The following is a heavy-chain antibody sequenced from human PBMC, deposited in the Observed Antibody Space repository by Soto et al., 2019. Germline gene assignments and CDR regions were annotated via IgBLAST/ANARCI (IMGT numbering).Heavy chain of an antibody. V-gene: IGHV4-34*01. CDR3: AKQTMVRGVKH. CDR2: INHSGST. D-gene: IGHD3-10*01. Sequence: SETLSLTCAVYGGSFSGYYWSWIRQPPGKGLEWIGEINHSGSTNYNPSLKSRVTISVDTSKNQFSLKLSSVTAADTAVYYCAKQTMVRGVKHWGQGTTVTVSS. J-gene: IGHJ6*02. CDR1: GGSFSGYY.